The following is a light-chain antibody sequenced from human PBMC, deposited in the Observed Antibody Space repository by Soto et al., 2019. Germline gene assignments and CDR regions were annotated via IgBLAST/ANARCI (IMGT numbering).Light chain of an antibody. CDR1: SVDIGAGYD. J-gene: IGLJ2*01. V-gene: IGLV1-40*01. Sequence: QFVLTQPPSVSGAPGQRVTISCTGSSVDIGAGYDVHWYQQLPGTAPKLLIYGNSNRPSGVPDRFSGSKSGTSASLAITGLQAEDEADYYCQSYDSSLSVVFGGGTKLTVL. CDR3: QSYDSSLSVV. CDR2: GNS.